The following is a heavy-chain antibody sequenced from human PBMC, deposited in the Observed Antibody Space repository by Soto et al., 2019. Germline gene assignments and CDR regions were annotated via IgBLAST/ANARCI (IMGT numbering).Heavy chain of an antibody. CDR2: IIPIFGTA. CDR1: GGTFSSYA. CDR3: ARETYCISTSCSGIVY. D-gene: IGHD2-2*01. J-gene: IGHJ4*02. Sequence: QVQLVQSGAEVKKPGSSVKVSCKASGGTFSSYAISWVRQAPGQGLEWMGGIIPIFGTANYAQKFQGRVTITADEXTXXAYMELSSLRSEDTAVYYCARETYCISTSCSGIVYWGQGTLVTVSS. V-gene: IGHV1-69*12.